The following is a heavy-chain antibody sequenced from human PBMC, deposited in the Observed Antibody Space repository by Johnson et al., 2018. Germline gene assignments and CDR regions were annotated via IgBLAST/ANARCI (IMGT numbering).Heavy chain of an antibody. J-gene: IGHJ3*02. Sequence: QVQLVQSGAEVKKPGASXKVSCKASGYTFTDYYMHWVRQAPGQGLEWMGWNNPNSGGTNYAQEFQGRVTLHRDTSISTAYMELSRLRSDDTAVYYCARDRRYEHLMGGTSNAFDIWGQGTMVTDSS. V-gene: IGHV1-2*02. CDR2: NNPNSGGT. CDR1: GYTFTDYY. CDR3: ARDRRYEHLMGGTSNAFDI. D-gene: IGHD1-26*01.